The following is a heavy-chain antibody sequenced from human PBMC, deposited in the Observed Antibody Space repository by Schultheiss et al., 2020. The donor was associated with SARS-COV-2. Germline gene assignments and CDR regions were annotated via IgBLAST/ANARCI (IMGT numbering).Heavy chain of an antibody. CDR1: GFSVSSKY. Sequence: GGSLRLSCAASGFSVSSKYMSWVRQAPGKGLEWVSVISSGGSTYYADSVKGRFTISRDNAKNSLYLQMNSLRAEDTAVYYCAREGPGTFGYWGQGTLVTVSS. CDR3: AREGPGTFGY. CDR2: ISSGGST. V-gene: IGHV3-53*01. J-gene: IGHJ4*02. D-gene: IGHD6-13*01.